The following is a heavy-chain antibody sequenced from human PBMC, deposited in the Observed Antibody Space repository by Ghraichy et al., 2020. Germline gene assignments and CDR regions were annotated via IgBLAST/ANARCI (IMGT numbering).Heavy chain of an antibody. CDR2: IIPIFGTA. CDR3: AREGPKSANSGSYYVYYFDY. CDR1: GGTFSSYA. J-gene: IGHJ4*02. V-gene: IGHV1-69*13. D-gene: IGHD1-26*01. Sequence: SVKVSCKASGGTFSSYAISWVRQAPGQGLEWMGGIIPIFGTANYAQKFQGRVTITADESTSTAYMELSSLRSEDTAVYYCAREGPKSANSGSYYVYYFDYWGQGTLVTVSS.